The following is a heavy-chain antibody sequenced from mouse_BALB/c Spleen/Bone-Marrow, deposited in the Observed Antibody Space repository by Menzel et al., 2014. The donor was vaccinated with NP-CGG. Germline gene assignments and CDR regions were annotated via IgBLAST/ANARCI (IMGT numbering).Heavy chain of an antibody. V-gene: IGHV7-3*02. J-gene: IGHJ4*01. CDR3: ARFPMDY. CDR1: GFTFTDYY. CDR2: IRNKANGYTT. Sequence: EVKLVESGGGLVQPGGSLRLSYTTSGFTFTDYYMSWVRQPPGKALEWLAFIRNKANGYTTEYSASVKGQFTISRDNSQSILYLQMNTLRAEDSATYYCARFPMDYWGQGTSVTVSS.